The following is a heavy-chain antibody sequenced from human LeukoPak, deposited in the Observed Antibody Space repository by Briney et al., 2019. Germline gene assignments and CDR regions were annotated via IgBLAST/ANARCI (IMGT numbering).Heavy chain of an antibody. CDR3: AKRVRYGYGMEI. V-gene: IGHV3-53*01. J-gene: IGHJ6*02. D-gene: IGHD5-18*01. CDR1: GFSVSSND. Sequence: SGGSLRLSCEASGFSVSSNDMSWVRQAPGKGLECVSVIDRGGSTFADSVKGRFTISRDNSKNTLYLQMKSRRVEDTAEFYCAKRVRYGYGMEIWGQGTTVTASS. CDR2: IDRGGST.